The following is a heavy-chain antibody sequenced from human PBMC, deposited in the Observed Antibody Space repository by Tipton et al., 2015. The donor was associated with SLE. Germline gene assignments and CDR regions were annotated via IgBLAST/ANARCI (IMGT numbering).Heavy chain of an antibody. D-gene: IGHD3-10*01. CDR2: IKSKTDGGTT. CDR1: GFTFSSYW. J-gene: IGHJ6*03. V-gene: IGHV3-15*01. Sequence: SLRLSCAASGFTFSSYWMHWVRQAPGKGLEWVGRIKSKTDGGTTDYAAPVKGRFTISRDDSKNTLYLQMNSLKTEDTAVYYCTTDIAQQPGVDYYYYYMDVWGKGTTVTVSS. CDR3: TTDIAQQPGVDYYYYYMDV.